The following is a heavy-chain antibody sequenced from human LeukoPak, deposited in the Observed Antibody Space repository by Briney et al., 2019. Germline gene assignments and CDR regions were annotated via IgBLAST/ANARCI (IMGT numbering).Heavy chain of an antibody. CDR1: GFTFSSYG. Sequence: GRSLRLSCAASGFTFSSYGMHWVRQAPGKGLEWVAVISYDGGNKYYADSVKGRFTISRDNSKNTLYLQMNSLRAEDTAVYYCAKLIGDSSGYYYDYWGQGTLVTVSS. V-gene: IGHV3-30*18. J-gene: IGHJ4*02. CDR3: AKLIGDSSGYYYDY. D-gene: IGHD3-22*01. CDR2: ISYDGGNK.